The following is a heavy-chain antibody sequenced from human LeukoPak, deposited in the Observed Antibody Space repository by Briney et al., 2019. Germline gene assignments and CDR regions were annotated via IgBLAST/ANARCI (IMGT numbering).Heavy chain of an antibody. J-gene: IGHJ6*01. CDR3: TVAGDNYYYYAMDV. Sequence: ASVKVSCKASGYTFTGYYMHWVRQAPGQGLEWMGWINPNSGGTNYAQKFQGRVTMTRDTSISTAYMELSRLRSDDTAVYYCTVAGDNYYYYAMDVWEQGTTVTVSS. CDR1: GYTFTGYY. V-gene: IGHV1-2*02. D-gene: IGHD6-19*01. CDR2: INPNSGGT.